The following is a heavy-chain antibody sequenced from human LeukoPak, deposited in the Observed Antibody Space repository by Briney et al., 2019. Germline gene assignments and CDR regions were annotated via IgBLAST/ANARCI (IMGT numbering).Heavy chain of an antibody. D-gene: IGHD3-10*01. J-gene: IGHJ4*02. V-gene: IGHV4-31*03. CDR1: GGSISSGGYY. Sequence: SETLSLTCTVSGGSISSGGYYWSWIRQHPGKGLEWIGYIYYSGSTYYNPSLKSRVTISVDTSKNQFSLKLSSVTAADTAVYYCARSLGVRGVWYFDYWGQGTLVTVSS. CDR2: IYYSGST. CDR3: ARSLGVRGVWYFDY.